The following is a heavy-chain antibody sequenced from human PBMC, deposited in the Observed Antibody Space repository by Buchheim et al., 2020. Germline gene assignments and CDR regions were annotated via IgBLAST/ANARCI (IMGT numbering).Heavy chain of an antibody. D-gene: IGHD2/OR15-2a*01. J-gene: IGHJ4*02. CDR2: IYASGTT. V-gene: IGHV4-4*07. Sequence: QVQLQESGPGLVKPSETLSLTCSISGDSISAYYWSWIRQPAGKGLEWIGRIYASGTTSYNPSLKSRVTMSVDTSKNQFPLKVYSVTAADTAVYYCARGSGIFDSTGHQDYYFTHWGQGTL. CDR1: GDSISAYY. CDR3: ARGSGIFDSTGHQDYYFTH.